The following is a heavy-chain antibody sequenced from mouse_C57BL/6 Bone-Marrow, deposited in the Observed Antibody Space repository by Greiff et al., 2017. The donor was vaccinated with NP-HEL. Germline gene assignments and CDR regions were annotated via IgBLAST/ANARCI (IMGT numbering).Heavy chain of an antibody. D-gene: IGHD1-1*01. V-gene: IGHV1-26*01. CDR2: INPNNGGT. CDR1: GYTFTDYY. CDR3: ARSFYYGSSPYVDY. J-gene: IGHJ2*01. Sequence: EVQLQQSGPELVKPGASVKISCKASGYTFTDYYMNWVKQSHGKSLEWIGDINPNNGGTSYNQKFKGKATLTVDKSSSTAYMELRSLTSEDSAVYYCARSFYYGSSPYVDYWGQGTTLTVSS.